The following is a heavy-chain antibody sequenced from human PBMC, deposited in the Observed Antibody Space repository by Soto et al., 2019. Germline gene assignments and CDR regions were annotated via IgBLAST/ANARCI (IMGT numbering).Heavy chain of an antibody. CDR2: TYYSGST. J-gene: IGHJ4*02. V-gene: IGHV4-59*01. Sequence: SETLSLTCTVSGGSMIAYYWNWMRQPPGKGLQWIGYTYYSGSTTYNPSLKSRVTISVDSSKNQFSLKLDSVTPADTAVYYCARVRGTAGKRYFDYWGPGTLVTLFS. CDR1: GGSMIAYY. D-gene: IGHD6-13*01. CDR3: ARVRGTAGKRYFDY.